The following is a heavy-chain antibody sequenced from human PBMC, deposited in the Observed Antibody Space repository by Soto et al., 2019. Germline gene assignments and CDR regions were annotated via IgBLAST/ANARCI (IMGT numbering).Heavy chain of an antibody. Sequence: PGGSLRLSCAASGFTVSSNYMSWVRQAPGKGLEWVSVIYSGGSTYYADSVKGRFTISRRNSKNTLYLQMNSLRDEDTAVYYCAKTRFSECYYGSGSYYNYWGQGTLVTVSS. V-gene: IGHV3-53*04. CDR2: IYSGGST. CDR3: AKTRFSECYYGSGSYYNY. J-gene: IGHJ4*02. D-gene: IGHD3-10*01. CDR1: GFTVSSNY.